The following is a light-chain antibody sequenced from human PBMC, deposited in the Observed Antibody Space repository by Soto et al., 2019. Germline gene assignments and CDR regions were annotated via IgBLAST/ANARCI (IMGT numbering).Light chain of an antibody. CDR2: GAS. J-gene: IGKJ1*01. CDR3: QHHGPSPVSWT. CDR1: QSVSSSY. V-gene: IGKV3-20*01. Sequence: EIVLTQSPGTLSLSPGERATLSCRASQSVSSSYLAWYQQKPGQAPRLLIYGASSRATGIPDRFSGRGSGTDLTLTIIRLEPEDFAVYYCQHHGPSPVSWTFGQGTKVEIK.